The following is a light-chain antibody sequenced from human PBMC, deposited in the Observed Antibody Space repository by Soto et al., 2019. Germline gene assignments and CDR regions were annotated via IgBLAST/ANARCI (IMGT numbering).Light chain of an antibody. CDR3: QQRSNWPPT. CDR2: DAS. Sequence: EILLTQSPATLSLSPGEGATLSCRASQSVSSHLAWYQQKPGQPPRLLIYDASNRATGIPARFSGSGSGTDFTLTISSLEPEDFAVYYCQQRSNWPPTFGQGTKVDIK. V-gene: IGKV3-11*01. J-gene: IGKJ1*01. CDR1: QSVSSH.